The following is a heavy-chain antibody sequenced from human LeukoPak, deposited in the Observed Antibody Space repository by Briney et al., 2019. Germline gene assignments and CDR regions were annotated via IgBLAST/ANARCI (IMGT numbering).Heavy chain of an antibody. CDR3: ARSDSSSWYYLDY. J-gene: IGHJ4*02. CDR1: GGSISSGGYS. D-gene: IGHD6-13*01. Sequence: SETLSLTCAVSGGSISSGGYSWSWIRQPPGKGLEWIGYIYYSGSTYYNPSLKSRVTISVDTSKNQFSLKLSSVTAADTAVYYCARSDSSSWYYLDYWGQGTLVTVSS. CDR2: IYYSGST. V-gene: IGHV4-30-4*07.